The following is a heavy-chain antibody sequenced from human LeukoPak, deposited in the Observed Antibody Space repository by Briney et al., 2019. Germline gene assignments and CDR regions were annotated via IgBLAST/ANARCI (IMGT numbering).Heavy chain of an antibody. J-gene: IGHJ4*02. V-gene: IGHV4-34*01. D-gene: IGHD6-13*01. CDR1: GGSFSGYY. CDR2: INHSGST. CDR3: ARAMGIAAAGLPNFDY. Sequence: PSETLSLTCAVYGGSFSGYYWSWIRQPPGKGLEWIGEINHSGSTNYNPSLKSRVTMSVDTSKNQFSLKLSSVTAADTAVYYCARAMGIAAAGLPNFDYWGQGTLVTVSS.